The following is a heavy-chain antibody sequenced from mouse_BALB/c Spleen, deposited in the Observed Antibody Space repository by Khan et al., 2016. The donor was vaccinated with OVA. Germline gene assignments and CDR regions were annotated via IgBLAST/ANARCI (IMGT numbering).Heavy chain of an antibody. D-gene: IGHD2-10*01. V-gene: IGHV2-6-1*01. CDR2: IRSDGST. J-gene: IGHJ4*01. CDR3: ARQPYYHYNIMDY. CDR1: GFSLTNYG. Sequence: QVQLKESGPGLVAPSQSLSITCTISGFSLTNYGVHWVRQPPGKGLEWLVVIRSDGSTTYNSALKSRLTISKDNSKSPVFLKMNRLQTDDTAVYFCARQPYYHYNIMDYWGQGTSVTVSS.